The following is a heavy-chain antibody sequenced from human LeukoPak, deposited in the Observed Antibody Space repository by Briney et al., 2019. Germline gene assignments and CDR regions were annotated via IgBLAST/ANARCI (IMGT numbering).Heavy chain of an antibody. Sequence: PGGSLSLSCAASGFTFSSYWMSWVRQAPGKGLEWVANIKQDESEKYYVDSLKGRFTISRDNAKNSLYLQMNSLRAEDTAVYYCARDKIEGPTKLDYWGQGILVTVSS. V-gene: IGHV3-7*01. D-gene: IGHD1-1*01. CDR1: GFTFSSYW. CDR3: ARDKIEGPTKLDY. CDR2: IKQDESEK. J-gene: IGHJ4*02.